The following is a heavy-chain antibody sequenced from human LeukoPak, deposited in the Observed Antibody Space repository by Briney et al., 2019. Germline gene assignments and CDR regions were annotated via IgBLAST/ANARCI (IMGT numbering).Heavy chain of an antibody. CDR3: AREAAVVVAATPRNWFDP. CDR1: GYTFTDYA. V-gene: IGHV1-3*01. Sequence: GASVKVSCKTSGYTFTDYAMHWLRQAPGQRLEWMGWINAGNGKTEYSQKFQGRVTITRDTSASTAYMELSSLRSEDTAIYYCAREAAVVVAATPRNWFDPWGQGTLVTVSS. D-gene: IGHD2-15*01. J-gene: IGHJ5*02. CDR2: INAGNGKT.